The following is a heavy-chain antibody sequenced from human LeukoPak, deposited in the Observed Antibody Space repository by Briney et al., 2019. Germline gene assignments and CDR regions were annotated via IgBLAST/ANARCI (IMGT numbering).Heavy chain of an antibody. CDR2: IRYDGSNK. Sequence: QPGGSLRLSCAASGFTFSSYGMHWVRQAPGKGLEWVAFIRYDGSNKYYADSVKGRFTISRDNSENTLYLQMNSLRAEDTAVYYCAKGSSGYSYALDAFDIWGQGTMVTVSS. CDR3: AKGSSGYSYALDAFDI. D-gene: IGHD5-18*01. J-gene: IGHJ3*02. CDR1: GFTFSSYG. V-gene: IGHV3-30*02.